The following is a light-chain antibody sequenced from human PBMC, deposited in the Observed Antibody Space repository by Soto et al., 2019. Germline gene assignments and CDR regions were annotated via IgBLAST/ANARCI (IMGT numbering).Light chain of an antibody. Sequence: QSALTQPPSASGSPGQSVTISCTGSSSDVGGYNYVSWYQQHPGKAPKLMIYVVSKRPSGVPDRFSGSKSGNTASLTVSGLQAEDEVDYYCTSYAGSNIVVFGGGTKVTVL. CDR3: TSYAGSNIVV. J-gene: IGLJ2*01. CDR1: SSDVGGYNY. CDR2: VVS. V-gene: IGLV2-8*01.